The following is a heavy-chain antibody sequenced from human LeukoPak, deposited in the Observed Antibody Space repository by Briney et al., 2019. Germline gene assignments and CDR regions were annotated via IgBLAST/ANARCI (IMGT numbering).Heavy chain of an antibody. J-gene: IGHJ4*02. CDR1: GFTFSICA. CDR2: ISGSGSST. Sequence: PGGSLRLSCAASGFTFSICAMNWVRQAPGKGLEWVSGISGSGSSTYYADSVKGRFTISRDGSKNTVYLQMNSLRAEDTARYYCAKADGSYKTLIDYWGQGTLVTVSS. V-gene: IGHV3-23*01. CDR3: AKADGSYKTLIDY. D-gene: IGHD3-10*01.